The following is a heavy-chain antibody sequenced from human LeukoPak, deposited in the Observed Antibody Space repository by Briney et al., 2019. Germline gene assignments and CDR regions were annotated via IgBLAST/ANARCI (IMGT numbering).Heavy chain of an antibody. CDR3: ARGEYSSGWYFDY. D-gene: IGHD6-19*01. Sequence: PSETLSLTCAVSGYSISSGYYWGWIRQPPGKGLEWIGSIYHSGSTYCNPSLKSRVTISVDTSKNQFSLKLNSVTAADTAVYYCARGEYSSGWYFDYWGQGTLVTVSS. V-gene: IGHV4-38-2*01. CDR1: GYSISSGYY. CDR2: IYHSGST. J-gene: IGHJ4*02.